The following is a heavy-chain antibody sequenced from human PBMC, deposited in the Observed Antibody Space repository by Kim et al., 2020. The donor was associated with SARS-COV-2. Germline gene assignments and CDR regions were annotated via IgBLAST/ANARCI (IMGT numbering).Heavy chain of an antibody. D-gene: IGHD1-1*01. V-gene: IGHV3-23*01. CDR3: LPDPNWTFY. CDR2: ISVAGNM. Sequence: GGSLRLSCAASGFNFAGYDMSWVRQTPGQGLEWVSTISVAGNMVYVKSAKGRFAISRNNSRQTWGLQMTLLTVDDTAIYYCLPDPNWTFYWGRGTLVTVSS. CDR1: GFNFAGYD. J-gene: IGHJ4*02.